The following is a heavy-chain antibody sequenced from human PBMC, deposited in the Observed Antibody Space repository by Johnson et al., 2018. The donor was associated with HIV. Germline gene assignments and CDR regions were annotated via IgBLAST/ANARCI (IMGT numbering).Heavy chain of an antibody. J-gene: IGHJ3*02. CDR2: ISGSGGST. CDR1: GFTFNNAW. CDR3: ANEPHLDAFDI. V-gene: IGHV3-23*04. Sequence: VQLVESGGGLVKPGGSIRLSCAASGFTFNNAWMSWVRQAPGKGLEWVSAISGSGGSTYYADSVKGRFTISRDNSKNTLYLQMNSLRAEDTAVYYCANEPHLDAFDIWGQGTMVTVSS.